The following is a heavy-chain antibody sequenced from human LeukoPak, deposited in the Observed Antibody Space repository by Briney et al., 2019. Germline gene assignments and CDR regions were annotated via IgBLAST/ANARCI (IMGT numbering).Heavy chain of an antibody. Sequence: GGSLRLSCTASGFTFGDYAMSWVRQAPGKGLEWVSSISSSSSYIYYADSVKGRFTISRDNARNSLYLQMNSLRAEDTAVYYCARDPTDCGGDCTSPTDWGQGTLVTVSS. CDR1: GFTFGDYA. CDR2: ISSSSSYI. V-gene: IGHV3-21*01. J-gene: IGHJ4*02. CDR3: ARDPTDCGGDCTSPTD. D-gene: IGHD2-21*02.